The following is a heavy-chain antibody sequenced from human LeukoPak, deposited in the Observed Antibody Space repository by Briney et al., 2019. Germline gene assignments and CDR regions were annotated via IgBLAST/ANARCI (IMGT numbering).Heavy chain of an antibody. D-gene: IGHD4-11*01. CDR1: GFTVSSNY. CDR2: IYAGGST. J-gene: IGHJ4*02. CDR3: ARPDDYNNYFYFHY. V-gene: IGHV3-66*02. Sequence: GGSLRLSCAASGFTVSSNYMGWVRQAPGKGLEWVSVIYAGGSTYYADSVKGRFTISRDSSKITLYLQMNSLRADDTAVYYCARPDDYNNYFYFHYWGQGTLVTVSS.